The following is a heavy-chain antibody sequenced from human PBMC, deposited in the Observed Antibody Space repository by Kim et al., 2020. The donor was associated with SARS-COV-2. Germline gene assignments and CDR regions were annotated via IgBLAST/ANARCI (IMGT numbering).Heavy chain of an antibody. D-gene: IGHD3-10*01. CDR3: AKPPRGAEAASDY. J-gene: IGHJ4*02. Sequence: YADPVKGRLTLSRDNPKTALYPQKNSLRAEDTAVYYCAKPPRGAEAASDYWGQGTLVTVSS. V-gene: IGHV3-23*01.